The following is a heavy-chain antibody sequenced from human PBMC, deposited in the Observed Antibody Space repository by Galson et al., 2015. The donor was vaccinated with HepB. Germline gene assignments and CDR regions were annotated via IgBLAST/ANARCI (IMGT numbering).Heavy chain of an antibody. CDR2: ITPMFGTA. V-gene: IGHV1-69*13. CDR3: ARGSLGATSPFDY. D-gene: IGHD1-26*01. Sequence: SVKVSCKASGGTFSTYAISWVRQAPGQGLEWMGGITPMFGTANYAHKFQGRVTITADESTSTAYMELRSLRSDDTAVYYCARGSLGATSPFDYWGQGTLVTVSS. CDR1: GGTFSTYA. J-gene: IGHJ4*02.